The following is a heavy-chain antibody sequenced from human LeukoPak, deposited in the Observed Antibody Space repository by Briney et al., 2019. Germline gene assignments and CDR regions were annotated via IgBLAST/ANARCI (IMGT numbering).Heavy chain of an antibody. J-gene: IGHJ4*02. Sequence: PSETLSLTCAVYGGSFSGYYWSWIRQPPGKGLEWIGEINHSGSTNYNPSLKSRVTISVDTSKNQFSLKLCSVTAADTAVYYCARRGRYDIVVVPAAYYFDYWGQGTLVTVSS. CDR1: GGSFSGYY. CDR3: ARRGRYDIVVVPAAYYFDY. V-gene: IGHV4-34*01. D-gene: IGHD2-2*01. CDR2: INHSGST.